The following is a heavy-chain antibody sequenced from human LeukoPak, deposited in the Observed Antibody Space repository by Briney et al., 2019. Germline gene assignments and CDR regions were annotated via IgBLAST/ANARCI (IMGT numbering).Heavy chain of an antibody. CDR2: LTPSSGVT. V-gene: IGHV1-2*02. CDR3: AARSHPFDY. Sequence: ASVKVSCKTSGYTFTAYYIHWVRQAPGQGLEWMEWLTPSSGVTNYAQEFQGRVTMTRDTSITTAYMELSSLRSDDTAVYFCAARSHPFDYWGQGTLVTVSS. CDR1: GYTFTAYY. J-gene: IGHJ4*02.